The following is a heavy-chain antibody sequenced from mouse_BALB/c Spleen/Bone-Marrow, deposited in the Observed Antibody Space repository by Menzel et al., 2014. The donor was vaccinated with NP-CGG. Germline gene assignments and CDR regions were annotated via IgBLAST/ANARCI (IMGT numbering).Heavy chain of an antibody. Sequence: VQLQQSGPELVKPGASVKMSCKASGYIFTDYVINWVKQRSGQGLEWIGEIYPESGSTYYNEKFKGNATLTADKSSNTVYMQLSSLTSEDSAVYFCARGPWFTYWGQGTLVTVSA. V-gene: IGHV1-77*01. CDR3: ARGPWFTY. CDR2: IYPESGST. CDR1: GYIFTDYV. J-gene: IGHJ3*01.